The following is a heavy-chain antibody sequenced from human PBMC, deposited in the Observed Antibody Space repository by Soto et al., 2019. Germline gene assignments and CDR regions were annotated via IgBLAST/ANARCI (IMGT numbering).Heavy chain of an antibody. CDR1: GYTFTSYG. CDR2: ISAYNGNT. J-gene: IGHJ6*02. Sequence: GASVKDSCKASGYTFTSYGISWVRQAPGQGLEWMGWISAYNGNTNYAQKLQGRVTMTTDTSTSTAYMELRSLRSDDTAVYYCAREVVVTTNYYGMDVWGQGTTVTVSS. D-gene: IGHD2-21*02. CDR3: AREVVVTTNYYGMDV. V-gene: IGHV1-18*01.